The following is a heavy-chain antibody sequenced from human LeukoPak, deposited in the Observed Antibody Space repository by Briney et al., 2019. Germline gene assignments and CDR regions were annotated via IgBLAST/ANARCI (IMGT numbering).Heavy chain of an antibody. Sequence: PGGSLRLSCAASGFPFTNYAMSWVRQAPGKGLEWVSSIAASGISTYYADSVKGRFTISRDNPKSTLYLQMNSLRAEDTAVHYCAKRQQWPPFDYWGQGTLVTVSS. CDR1: GFPFTNYA. CDR2: IAASGIST. J-gene: IGHJ4*02. D-gene: IGHD6-19*01. CDR3: AKRQQWPPFDY. V-gene: IGHV3-23*01.